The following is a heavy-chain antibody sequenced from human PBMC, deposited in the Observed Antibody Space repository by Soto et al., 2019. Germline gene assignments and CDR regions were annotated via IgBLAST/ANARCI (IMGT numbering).Heavy chain of an antibody. CDR3: AREGGLRPFDY. J-gene: IGHJ4*02. D-gene: IGHD3-16*01. Sequence: SETLSLTCTVSGGSFSSGSYYWSWIRQPPGKGLEWIGYIYYSGSTNYNPSLKSRVTISVDTSKNQFSLKLSSVTAADTAVYYCAREGGLRPFDYWGQGTLVTVS. CDR2: IYYSGST. CDR1: GGSFSSGSYY. V-gene: IGHV4-61*01.